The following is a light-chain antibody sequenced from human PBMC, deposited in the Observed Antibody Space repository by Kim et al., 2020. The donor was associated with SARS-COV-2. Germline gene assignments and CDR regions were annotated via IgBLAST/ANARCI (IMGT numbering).Light chain of an antibody. CDR3: LQHDSYPLT. J-gene: IGKJ4*01. V-gene: IGKV1-33*01. Sequence: ASVGAIVTITCQASQEISNYLNWYQQKPGKAPKLLIYDASNLETGVPSRFSGSGSGTEFTLTISSLQPEDFATYYCLQHDSYPLTFGGGTKVDIK. CDR2: DAS. CDR1: QEISNY.